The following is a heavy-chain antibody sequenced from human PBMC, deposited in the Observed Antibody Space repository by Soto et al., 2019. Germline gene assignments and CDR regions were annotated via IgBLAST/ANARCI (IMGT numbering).Heavy chain of an antibody. Sequence: QVHLVQSGAEVKKPGASVKVSCKGSGYAFTTYGITWVRQAPGQGLVWLGWISAHNGNTNYAQKLQGRVTVTRETSTSTAYMELRSLSSDDTAVYYCARGRYGDYWGQGAPVTVSS. CDR2: ISAHNGNT. D-gene: IGHD1-1*01. CDR1: GYAFTTYG. V-gene: IGHV1-18*01. J-gene: IGHJ4*02. CDR3: ARGRYGDY.